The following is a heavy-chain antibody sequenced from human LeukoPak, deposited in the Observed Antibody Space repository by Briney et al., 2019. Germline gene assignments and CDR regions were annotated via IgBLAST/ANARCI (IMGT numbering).Heavy chain of an antibody. D-gene: IGHD3-9*01. V-gene: IGHV3-48*02. CDR1: GFTFSSYS. Sequence: PGGSLRLSCAASGFTFSSYSMNWVRQAPGKGLEWVSYISSSSSTIYYADSVKGRFTISRDNAKNSLYLQMNSLRDVDTAVYYCARDRYFDWLLSSDYWGQGTLVTVSS. CDR3: ARDRYFDWLLSSDY. CDR2: ISSSSSTI. J-gene: IGHJ4*02.